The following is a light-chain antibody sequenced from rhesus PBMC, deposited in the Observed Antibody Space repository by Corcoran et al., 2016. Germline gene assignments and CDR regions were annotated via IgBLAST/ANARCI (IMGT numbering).Light chain of an antibody. Sequence: EIVLTQSPTSMAVSQGERVTISCTASSSVNNNYLHWYQQKLGFPPRLFVYRTSSLPSGVPGRFSGSGSGTSYMLTISTMEAEDAATYYCQQGNSIPPTFGPGTKVEIK. CDR2: RTS. J-gene: IGKJ1*01. V-gene: IGKV3-35*01. CDR3: QQGNSIPPT. CDR1: SSVNNN.